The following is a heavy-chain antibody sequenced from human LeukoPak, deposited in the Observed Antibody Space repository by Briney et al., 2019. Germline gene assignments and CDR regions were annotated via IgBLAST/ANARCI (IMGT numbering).Heavy chain of an antibody. CDR2: TYYRCRWYH. J-gene: IGHJ4*02. CDR3: ARDLPESGYYHFDY. Sequence: SQTLSLTCAISGDSISSNSAAWNWIRQSPSRDLEWLGRTYYRCRWYHDYAVSVTSRITISPDTSKNQFSLHLKSVTPDDTAVYYCARDLPESGYYHFDYWGQGTLVTVSS. CDR1: GDSISSNSAA. D-gene: IGHD3-22*01. V-gene: IGHV6-1*01.